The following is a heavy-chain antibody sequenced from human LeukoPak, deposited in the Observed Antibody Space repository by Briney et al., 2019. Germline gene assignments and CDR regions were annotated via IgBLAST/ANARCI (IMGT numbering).Heavy chain of an antibody. CDR2: ISPHTYTT. Sequence: ASVSVSCKASGYTFNNFVFGSVRQAPGQGLEWVGWISPHTYTTRYAARVQGRVTMTTDTSTSTVYMEVRNLRPDYTAVYLCWRDERLYYRGQGTPVTVSS. J-gene: IGHJ4*02. CDR1: GYTFNNFV. CDR3: WRDERLYY. D-gene: IGHD2-15*01. V-gene: IGHV1-18*01.